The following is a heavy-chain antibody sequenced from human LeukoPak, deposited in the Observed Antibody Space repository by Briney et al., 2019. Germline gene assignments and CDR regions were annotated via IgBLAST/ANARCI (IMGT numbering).Heavy chain of an antibody. CDR3: ARAKSSYGVTDY. CDR2: INPNSGGT. D-gene: IGHD4-17*01. V-gene: IGHV1-2*06. J-gene: IGHJ4*02. Sequence: ASVKVSCKASGYTFTGYYTHWVRQAPGQGLEWMGRINPNSGGTNYAQKFQGRVTMTRDTSISTAYMELSRLRSDDTAVYYCARAKSSYGVTDYWGQGTLVTVSS. CDR1: GYTFTGYY.